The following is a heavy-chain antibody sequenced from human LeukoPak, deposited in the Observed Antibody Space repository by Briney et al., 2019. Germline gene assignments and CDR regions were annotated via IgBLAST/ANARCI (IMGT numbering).Heavy chain of an antibody. V-gene: IGHV3-21*01. CDR2: ISIISSYI. Sequence: GGSLRLSWEASGFTFSSYSMNWVRKAPGKGLEWVSSISIISSYIYYADSVKGRFTISRDNAKNSLYLQMNSLRAEDTAVYYCARDIPTYYDFWSGYQYYFDYWGQGTLVTVSS. D-gene: IGHD3-3*01. CDR3: ARDIPTYYDFWSGYQYYFDY. J-gene: IGHJ4*02. CDR1: GFTFSSYS.